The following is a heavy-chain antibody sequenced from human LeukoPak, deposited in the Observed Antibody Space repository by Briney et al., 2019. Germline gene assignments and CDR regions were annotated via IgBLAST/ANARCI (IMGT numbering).Heavy chain of an antibody. CDR2: IWYDGSNK. CDR3: AREGGIAAAGTGYYGMDV. D-gene: IGHD6-13*01. V-gene: IGHV3-33*01. J-gene: IGHJ6*02. Sequence: PGGSLRLSCAASGFTFSSYGMHWVRQAPGKGLEWVAVIWYDGSNKYYADSEKGRFTISRDNSKNTLYLQMNSLRAEDTAVYYCAREGGIAAAGTGYYGMDVWGQGTTVTVSS. CDR1: GFTFSSYG.